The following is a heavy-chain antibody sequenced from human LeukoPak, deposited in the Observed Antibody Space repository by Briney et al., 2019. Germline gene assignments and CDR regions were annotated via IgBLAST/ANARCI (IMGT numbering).Heavy chain of an antibody. CDR1: GFTFSSYW. J-gene: IGHJ6*04. CDR2: MKQDGSEK. Sequence: GGSLRLSCVASGFTFSSYWMSWVRQAPGKGLEWVANMKQDGSEKNYLDSVKGRFTISRDNAKNTLFLQMNSLRAEDTAVYYCAELGITMIGGVWGKGTTVTISS. V-gene: IGHV3-7*01. CDR3: AELGITMIGGV. D-gene: IGHD3-10*02.